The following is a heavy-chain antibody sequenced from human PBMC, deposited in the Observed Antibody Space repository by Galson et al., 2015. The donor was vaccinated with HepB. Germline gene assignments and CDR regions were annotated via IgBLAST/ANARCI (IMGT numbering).Heavy chain of an antibody. D-gene: IGHD7-27*01. CDR3: ARPYTIGRYDWGH. V-gene: IGHV5-51*03. CDR1: GYSFTNYW. Sequence: QSGAEVKKPGESLKISCEGSGYSFTNYWIGWVRQMPGKGLEWMGIIYPDSDTRYSPSFQGQVTISADKSFSTAYLQWSSLKASDTAIYYCARPYTIGRYDWGHWGQGTLVTVSS. CDR2: IYPDSDT. J-gene: IGHJ4*02.